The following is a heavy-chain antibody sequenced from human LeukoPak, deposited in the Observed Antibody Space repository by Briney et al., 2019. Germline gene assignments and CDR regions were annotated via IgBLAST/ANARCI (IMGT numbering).Heavy chain of an antibody. J-gene: IGHJ4*02. V-gene: IGHV1-2*02. D-gene: IGHD6-6*01. CDR1: VYTFTSYG. CDR2: INPNSGGT. Sequence: EASVKVSCKASVYTFTSYGISWVRQAPGQGLEWMGWINPNSGGTNYAQKFQGRVTMTRDTSISTVYMEMSRLRSDDTAVYYCARESVPAVAARRGLNYWGQGTLVAVSS. CDR3: ARESVPAVAARRGLNY.